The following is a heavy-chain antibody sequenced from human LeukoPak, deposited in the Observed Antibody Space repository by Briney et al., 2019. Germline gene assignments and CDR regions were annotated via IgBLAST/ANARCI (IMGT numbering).Heavy chain of an antibody. CDR2: IYSGGST. V-gene: IGHV3-53*01. J-gene: IGHJ4*02. CDR3: ARRAGGYSHPYDY. D-gene: IGHD4-23*01. Sequence: PGGSLRLSCAASAFTFSLYAMGWVRQTPGKGLEWVSLIYSGGSTYYADSVKGRFTISRDNSKNTLYLQMNSLRAEDTAVYYCARRAGGYSHPYDYWGQGTLVTVSS. CDR1: AFTFSLYA.